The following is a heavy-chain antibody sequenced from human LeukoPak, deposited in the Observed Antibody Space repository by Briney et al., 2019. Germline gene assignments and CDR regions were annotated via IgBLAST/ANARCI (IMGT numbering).Heavy chain of an antibody. J-gene: IGHJ4*02. D-gene: IGHD3-9*01. V-gene: IGHV3-48*02. Sequence: GGSLRLSCAASGFSFSTYSMNWVRQAPGKGLECVSYTSSRSNTIYYADSVKGRFTISRDNAKNSLYLQTNSLRDEDTAVYYCARGSGNYDILTGYYSDWGQGTLVTVSS. CDR2: TSSRSNTI. CDR1: GFSFSTYS. CDR3: ARGSGNYDILTGYYSD.